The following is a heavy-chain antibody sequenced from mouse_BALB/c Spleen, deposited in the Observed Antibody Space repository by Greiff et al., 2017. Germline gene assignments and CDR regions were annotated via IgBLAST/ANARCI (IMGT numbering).Heavy chain of an antibody. Sequence: QVQLKQSGPGLVQPSQSLSITCTVSGFSLTSYGVHWVRQSPGKGLEWLGVIWSGGSTDYNAAFISRLSISKDNSKSQVFFKMNSLQANDTAIYYCGRGGLRRETWFAYWGQGTLVTVSA. D-gene: IGHD2-4*01. CDR3: GRGGLRRETWFAY. J-gene: IGHJ3*01. V-gene: IGHV2-2*02. CDR2: IWSGGST. CDR1: GFSLTSYG.